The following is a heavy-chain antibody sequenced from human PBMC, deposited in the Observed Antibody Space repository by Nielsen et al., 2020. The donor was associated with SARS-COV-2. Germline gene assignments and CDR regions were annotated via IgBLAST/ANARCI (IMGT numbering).Heavy chain of an antibody. Sequence: SETLSLTCTVSGGSISSYYWSWIRQPPGKGLEWIGYIYYSGSTNYNPSLKSRFTISVDTSKNQFSLKLSSVTAADPAVYYCARHVVVPASDAFDIWGQGTMVTVSS. CDR2: IYYSGST. CDR3: ARHVVVPASDAFDI. V-gene: IGHV4-59*08. CDR1: GGSISSYY. J-gene: IGHJ3*02. D-gene: IGHD2-2*01.